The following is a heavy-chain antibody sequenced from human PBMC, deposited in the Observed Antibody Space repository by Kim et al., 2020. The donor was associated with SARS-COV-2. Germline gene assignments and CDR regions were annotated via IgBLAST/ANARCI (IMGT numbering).Heavy chain of an antibody. Sequence: SQTLSLTCAISGDSVSSNSAAWNWIRQSPSRGLEWLGRTYYRSKWYNDYAVSVKSRITINPDTSKNQFSLQLNSVTPEDTAVYYCARGVVGAAAGYYYYYGMDVWGQGTTVTVSS. CDR2: TYYRSKWYN. V-gene: IGHV6-1*01. J-gene: IGHJ6*02. CDR1: GDSVSSNSAA. CDR3: ARGVVGAAAGYYYYYGMDV. D-gene: IGHD6-13*01.